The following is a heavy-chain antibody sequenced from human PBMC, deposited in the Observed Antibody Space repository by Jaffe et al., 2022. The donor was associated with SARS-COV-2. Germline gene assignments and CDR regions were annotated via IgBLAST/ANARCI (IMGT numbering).Heavy chain of an antibody. D-gene: IGHD2-21*02. V-gene: IGHV3-74*01. CDR2: INDDGSST. CDR1: GFTFSSYW. CDR3: ARVSYCGGDCYSDY. Sequence: EVQLVESGGGLVQPGGSLRLSCAASGFTFSSYWMHWVRQAPGKGLVWVSRINDDGSSTSYADSVKGRFTISRDNAKNTLYLQMNSLRADDTAVYYCARVSYCGGDCYSDYWGQGTLVTVSS. J-gene: IGHJ4*02.